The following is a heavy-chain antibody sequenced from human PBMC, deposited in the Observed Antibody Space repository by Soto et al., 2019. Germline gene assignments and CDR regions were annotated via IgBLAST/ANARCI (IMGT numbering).Heavy chain of an antibody. CDR3: ARQLILTDYYYYGMDV. CDR2: IYPGDSDT. V-gene: IGHV5-51*01. CDR1: GYSVTSYW. Sequence: PGESLKISCKGSGYSVTSYWIGWVRQMPGKGLEWMGIIYPGDSDTRYSPSFQGQVTISADKSISTAYLQWSSLKASDTAMYYCARQLILTDYYYYGMDVWGQGTTVTVSS. J-gene: IGHJ6*02.